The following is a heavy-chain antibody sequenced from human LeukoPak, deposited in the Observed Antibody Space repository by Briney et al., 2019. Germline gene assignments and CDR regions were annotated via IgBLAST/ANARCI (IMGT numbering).Heavy chain of an antibody. D-gene: IGHD1-7*01. CDR2: INHIGSKK. CDR3: ARRDNLKYLSAFDI. V-gene: IGHV3-7*01. CDR1: GFTFSSYW. J-gene: IGHJ3*02. Sequence: GGTLTLTCAASGFTFSSYWLSWVRQPPGKGLEWVAYINHIGSKKYYVDTVKGRVSISRENAKNSLYLQMNSLRAEDTAVYYFARRDNLKYLSAFDIWGQGTMVTVSS.